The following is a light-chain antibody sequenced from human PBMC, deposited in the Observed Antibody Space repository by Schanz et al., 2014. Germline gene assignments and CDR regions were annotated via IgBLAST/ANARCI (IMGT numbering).Light chain of an antibody. CDR2: DVS. J-gene: IGLJ2*01. V-gene: IGLV2-11*01. Sequence: QSVLTQPRSVSGSPGQSVTISCAGTTSDVGGYNYVSWYQHHPGKVPKLIIYDVSKRPSGVPDRFSGSKSGNTASLTISGLQAEDEGDYYCCSYTSSNTLEFGGGTKLTVL. CDR3: CSYTSSNTLE. CDR1: TSDVGGYNY.